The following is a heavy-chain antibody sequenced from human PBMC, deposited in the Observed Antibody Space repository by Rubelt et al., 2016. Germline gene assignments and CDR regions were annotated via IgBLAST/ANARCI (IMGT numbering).Heavy chain of an antibody. CDR3: ARGRELYYYGMDV. J-gene: IGHJ6*02. V-gene: IGHV3-53*01. CDR2: IYSGGST. Sequence: SFFPVRRNSMILVLHSPGKVLYWVSVIYSGGSTYYADSVKGRFTISRDNSKNTLYLQMNSLRAEDTAVYYCARGRELYYYGMDVWGQGTTVTVSS. CDR1: FFPVRRNS. D-gene: IGHD1-7*01.